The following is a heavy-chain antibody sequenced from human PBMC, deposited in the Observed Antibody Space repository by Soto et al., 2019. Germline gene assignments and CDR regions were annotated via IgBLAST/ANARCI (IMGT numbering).Heavy chain of an antibody. CDR1: GFTFRSYW. D-gene: IGHD1-1*01. CDR3: ARGAMAGNEVPGD. Sequence: GQLVESGGGLVQPGGSLRLSCQVSGFTFRSYWMTWVRRAPGKGLEWVANINLDGSEKYYVDAVKGRFTISRDNAKNSLHLGLRDLRANDTAVHYCARGAMAGNEVPGDWGQGTLVTVSS. V-gene: IGHV3-7*05. J-gene: IGHJ1*01. CDR2: INLDGSEK.